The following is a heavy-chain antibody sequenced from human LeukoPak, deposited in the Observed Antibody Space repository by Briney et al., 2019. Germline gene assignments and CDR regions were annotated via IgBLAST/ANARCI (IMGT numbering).Heavy chain of an antibody. CDR1: GYTFTSYG. V-gene: IGHV1-18*01. CDR2: ISYYNGKT. CDR3: ARDDSVYCSSTSCYGAYTFDI. J-gene: IGHJ3*02. Sequence: SVKVSCKASGYTFTSYGISWVRQAPGQGLEWMGWISYYNGKTNYAQKLQGRVTMTTDTSTSTAYMELRSLRSDDTAVYYCARDDSVYCSSTSCYGAYTFDIWGQGTMVTVSS. D-gene: IGHD2-2*01.